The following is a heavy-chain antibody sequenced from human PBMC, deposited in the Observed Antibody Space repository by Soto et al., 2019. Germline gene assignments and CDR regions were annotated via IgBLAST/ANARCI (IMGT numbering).Heavy chain of an antibody. V-gene: IGHV1-69*13. CDR3: ARGLYYDFWSGYYTDYYYYYGMDV. CDR1: GGTFSSYA. D-gene: IGHD3-3*01. Sequence: RASVKVSCKASGGTFSSYAISWVRQAPGQGLEWMGGIIPIFGTANYAQKFQGRVTITADESTSTAYMELSSLRSEDTAVYYCARGLYYDFWSGYYTDYYYYYGMDVWDQGTTVTVSS. J-gene: IGHJ6*02. CDR2: IIPIFGTA.